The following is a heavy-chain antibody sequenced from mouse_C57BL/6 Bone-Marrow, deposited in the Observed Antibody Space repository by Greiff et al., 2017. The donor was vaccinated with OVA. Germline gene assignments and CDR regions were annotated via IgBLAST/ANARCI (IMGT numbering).Heavy chain of an antibody. CDR2: IRSKSNNYAT. Sequence: EVKVVESGGGLVQPKGSLKLSCAASGFSFNTYAMNWVRQAPGKGLEWVARIRSKSNNYATYYADSVKDRFTISRDDSESMLYLQMNNLKTEDTAMYYCVRRGDDGYYWYFDVWGTGTTVTVSS. V-gene: IGHV10-1*01. CDR3: VRRGDDGYYWYFDV. CDR1: GFSFNTYA. J-gene: IGHJ1*03. D-gene: IGHD2-3*01.